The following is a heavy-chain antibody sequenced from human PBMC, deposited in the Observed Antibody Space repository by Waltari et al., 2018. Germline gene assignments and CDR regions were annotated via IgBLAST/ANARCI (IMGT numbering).Heavy chain of an antibody. CDR3: PLLMSAGAVY. CDR2: MTPNSGNR. D-gene: IGHD2-8*02. V-gene: IGHV1-8*01. CDR1: GYTFTSYD. J-gene: IGHJ4*02. Sequence: VQLVQSGAEVKKPVASVKVSCKASGYTFTSYDINRVRQATGQGLEWMGWMTPNSGNRGYAQKFQARVSMTSNTSISRVYVELSTLRSEGTAVYYCPLLMSAGAVYWGQVTLVTVAS.